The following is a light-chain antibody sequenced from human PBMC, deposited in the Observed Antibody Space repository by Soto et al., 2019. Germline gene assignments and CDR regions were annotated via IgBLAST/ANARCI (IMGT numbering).Light chain of an antibody. Sequence: DIQMTQSPSSLSASVGDRVTITCRTSQSISSYLNWYQQKPGKAPNLLIYAASSLQGGVPSRFSGSGSGTAFTLTIRSLHPEDFATYYCQQSYITTWTFGQGTKVDIK. V-gene: IGKV1-39*01. CDR3: QQSYITTWT. CDR1: QSISSY. CDR2: AAS. J-gene: IGKJ1*01.